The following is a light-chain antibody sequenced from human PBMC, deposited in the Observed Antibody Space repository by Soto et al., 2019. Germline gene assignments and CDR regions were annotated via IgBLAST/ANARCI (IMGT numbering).Light chain of an antibody. Sequence: EIVMTQSPATLSVSPGESATLSFRASQSVSSHLAWYRQEPGQAPRLLVYAGSTGATGVPARFRGSGSGTEFTLTISSLQSEDFAVYFCQQYHDWPWTFGQGSRVEIK. CDR3: QQYHDWPWT. CDR2: AGS. V-gene: IGKV3-15*01. CDR1: QSVSSH. J-gene: IGKJ1*01.